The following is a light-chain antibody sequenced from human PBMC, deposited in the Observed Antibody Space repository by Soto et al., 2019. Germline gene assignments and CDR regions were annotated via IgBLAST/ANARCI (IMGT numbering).Light chain of an antibody. V-gene: IGKV1-5*01. CDR3: QQYNTYST. Sequence: IQMTQSPSTLSASFGDRVNITCRASQSISRWLAWYQQKPGKAPQALIYDASSLKSGVPSRFSGNGSGTEFTLTISSLQPDDFATYYCQQYNTYSTFGQGTRLEIK. CDR2: DAS. J-gene: IGKJ5*01. CDR1: QSISRW.